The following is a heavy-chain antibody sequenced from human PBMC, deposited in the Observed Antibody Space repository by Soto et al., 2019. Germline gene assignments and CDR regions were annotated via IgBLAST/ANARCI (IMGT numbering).Heavy chain of an antibody. CDR1: GLTFSDHY. Sequence: EVQLVESGGGLVQPGGSLRLSCVASGLTFSDHYMEWVHQAPGKGLEWVGRIRNKGNGYSTDYAASVKGRFTISRDDSQNSLYLQMNSLKTEDTAVYYCARRITGSPPADGGYWGQGTLVTVSS. D-gene: IGHD1-20*01. V-gene: IGHV3-72*01. J-gene: IGHJ4*02. CDR3: ARRITGSPPADGGY. CDR2: IRNKGNGYST.